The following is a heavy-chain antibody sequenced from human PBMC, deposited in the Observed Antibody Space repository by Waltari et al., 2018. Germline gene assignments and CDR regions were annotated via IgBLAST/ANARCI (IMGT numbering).Heavy chain of an antibody. D-gene: IGHD4-17*01. Sequence: QVQLVESGGGVVQPGRSLRLSCAASGFTFSSYAMHWVRQAPGKGLEWGAVISYDGSNKDYADSVKGRFTISRDNSKNTLYLQMNSLRAEDTAVYYCARDYGDYYYYGRDVWGQGTTVTVSS. CDR2: ISYDGSNK. V-gene: IGHV3-30*01. CDR3: ARDYGDYYYYGRDV. J-gene: IGHJ6*02. CDR1: GFTFSSYA.